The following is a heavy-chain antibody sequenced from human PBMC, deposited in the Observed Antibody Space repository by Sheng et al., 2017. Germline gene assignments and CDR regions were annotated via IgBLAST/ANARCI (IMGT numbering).Heavy chain of an antibody. D-gene: IGHD5-12*01. CDR2: IHQSGIT. CDR3: ARIREGYAAFDAFEI. Sequence: QVQLHQWGAGLLKPSETLSLTCAVYGGSFSGYYWSWIRQPPGKGLEWIGEIHQSGITNYNPSLKSRVTISADTSKNQFSLKLSSVTAADTAVYYCARIREGYAAFDAFEIWGQGTMVTVSS. CDR1: GGSFSGYY. V-gene: IGHV4-34*01. J-gene: IGHJ3*02.